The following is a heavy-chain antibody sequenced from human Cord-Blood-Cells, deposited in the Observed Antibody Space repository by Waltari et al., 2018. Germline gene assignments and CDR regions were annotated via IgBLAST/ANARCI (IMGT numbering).Heavy chain of an antibody. CDR2: INPNSGGT. J-gene: IGHJ3*02. Sequence: YMHWVRQAPGQGLEWMGWINPNSGGTNYAQKFQGWVTMTRDTSISTAYMELSRLRSDDTAVYYCAREVGSYDAFDIWGQVTMVTVSS. CDR1: Y. CDR3: AREVGSYDAFDI. V-gene: IGHV1-2*04. D-gene: IGHD1-26*01.